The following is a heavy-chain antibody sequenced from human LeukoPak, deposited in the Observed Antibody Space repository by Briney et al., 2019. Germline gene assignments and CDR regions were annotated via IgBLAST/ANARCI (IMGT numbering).Heavy chain of an antibody. J-gene: IGHJ4*02. Sequence: PGGSLRLSCAASGFTFSSYAMSWVRQAPGKGLEWVSAISGSGGSTYYADSVKGRFTISRDNSKNTLYLQMSSLRAEDTAVYFCAKNYYDSGGPFDYWGQGTLVTVSS. CDR2: ISGSGGST. CDR1: GFTFSSYA. CDR3: AKNYYDSGGPFDY. V-gene: IGHV3-23*01. D-gene: IGHD3-22*01.